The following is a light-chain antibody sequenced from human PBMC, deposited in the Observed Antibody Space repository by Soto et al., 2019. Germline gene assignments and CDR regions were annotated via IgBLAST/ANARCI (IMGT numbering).Light chain of an antibody. V-gene: IGLV2-14*03. CDR2: DVS. Sequence: QSVLTQSASVSGSPGQSITISCTGTSSDVGGYNYVSWYQQLPGKAPKLMIYDVSNRPSGVSNRFSGSKSGNTASPMISGLQAEDEADYYCSSYTSSSTVVFGGGTKLTVL. CDR1: SSDVGGYNY. CDR3: SSYTSSSTVV. J-gene: IGLJ2*01.